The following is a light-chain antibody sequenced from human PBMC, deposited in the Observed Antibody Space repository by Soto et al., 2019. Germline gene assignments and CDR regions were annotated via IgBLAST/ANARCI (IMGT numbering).Light chain of an antibody. CDR3: PQYSSSPPMYT. V-gene: IGKV3-20*01. CDR1: QSVINNF. CDR2: ATS. J-gene: IGKJ2*01. Sequence: EIVLTQSPGTLSLSPGESATLSCRASQSVINNFLAWYQQKRGQAPRLLIYATSNRATGVPDRFSGSASGTDFTLTISRLEPEDFAVYYCPQYSSSPPMYTFGQGTKLDIK.